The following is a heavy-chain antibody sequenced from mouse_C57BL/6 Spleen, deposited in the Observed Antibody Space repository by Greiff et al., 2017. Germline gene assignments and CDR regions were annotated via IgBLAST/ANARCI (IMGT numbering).Heavy chain of an antibody. CDR3: ATYYGSSPFYAMDY. CDR2: IHPNSGST. J-gene: IGHJ4*01. V-gene: IGHV1-64*01. CDR1: GYTFTSYW. D-gene: IGHD1-1*01. Sequence: VQLQQPGAELVKPGASVKLSCKASGYTFTSYWMHWVKQRPGQGLEWIGMIHPNSGSTNYNEKFKSKATLTVDKSSSTAYMQLSSLTSEDFAVYYCATYYGSSPFYAMDYWGQGTSVTVSS.